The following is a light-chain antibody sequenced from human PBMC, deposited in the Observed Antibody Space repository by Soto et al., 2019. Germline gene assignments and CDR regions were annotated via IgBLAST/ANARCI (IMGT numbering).Light chain of an antibody. CDR3: SSYTNINTLI. Sequence: QSVLTQPASVSGSPGQSITISCTGTSSDIGTYDYVSWYQQHPGKAPKLMIYEVSNRPSGGSNRFSGSKSGNTASLTISGLQAADEADYYCSSYTNINTLIFGGGTKLTVL. V-gene: IGLV2-14*01. CDR2: EVS. CDR1: SSDIGTYDY. J-gene: IGLJ2*01.